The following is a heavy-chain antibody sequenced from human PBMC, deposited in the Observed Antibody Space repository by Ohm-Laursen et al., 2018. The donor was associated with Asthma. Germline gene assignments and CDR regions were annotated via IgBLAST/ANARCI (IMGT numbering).Heavy chain of an antibody. J-gene: IGHJ4*02. D-gene: IGHD3-3*01. V-gene: IGHV1-69*13. CDR2: IIPIFGTA. Sequence: ASVKVSCKSLGGTFSSYAISWVRQAPGQGLEWMGGIIPIFGTANYAQKFQGRVTITADESTSTAYMELSSLRSEDTAVYYCARQRFLEWSYLDYWGQGTLVTVSS. CDR3: ARQRFLEWSYLDY. CDR1: GGTFSSYA.